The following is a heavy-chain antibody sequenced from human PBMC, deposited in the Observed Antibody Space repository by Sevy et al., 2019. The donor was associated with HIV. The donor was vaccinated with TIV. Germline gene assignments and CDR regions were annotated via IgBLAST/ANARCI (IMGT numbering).Heavy chain of an antibody. CDR3: ASGLVVVAGYGMDV. J-gene: IGHJ6*02. D-gene: IGHD2-15*01. Sequence: GGSLRLSCAASGFTFSSYSMNWVRQAPGKGLEWVSYISSSSSIYYADSVKGRFTISRDNAKNSLYLQMNSLRDEDTAVYYCASGLVVVAGYGMDVWGQGTTVTVSS. CDR1: GFTFSSYS. V-gene: IGHV3-48*02. CDR2: ISSSSSI.